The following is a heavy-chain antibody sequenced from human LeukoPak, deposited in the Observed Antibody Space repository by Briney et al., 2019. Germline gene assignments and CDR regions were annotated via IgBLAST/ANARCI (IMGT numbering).Heavy chain of an antibody. CDR1: GYTFTGYY. CDR3: ASYPSSSPPFDY. V-gene: IGHV1-2*02. J-gene: IGHJ4*02. D-gene: IGHD6-6*01. Sequence: ASVKVSCKASGYTFTGYYMHWVRQAPGQGCEWMGWINPNTGDTNYAQKFQGRVTMTRDTTISAAFMELTRLTSDDTAVYYCASYPSSSPPFDYWGQGTLVTVSS. CDR2: INPNTGDT.